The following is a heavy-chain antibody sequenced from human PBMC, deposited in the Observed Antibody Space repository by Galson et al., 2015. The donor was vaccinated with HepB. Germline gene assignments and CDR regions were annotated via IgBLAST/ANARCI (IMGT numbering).Heavy chain of an antibody. J-gene: IGHJ5*02. D-gene: IGHD2-15*01. Sequence: SLRLSCAASGFTFSSYAMHWVRQAPGKGLEWVAVISYDGSNKYYADSVKGRFTISRDNSKNTLYLQMNSLRAEDTAVYYCAGSGGSPREGFDPWGQGTLVTVSS. CDR2: ISYDGSNK. V-gene: IGHV3-30-3*01. CDR1: GFTFSSYA. CDR3: AGSGGSPREGFDP.